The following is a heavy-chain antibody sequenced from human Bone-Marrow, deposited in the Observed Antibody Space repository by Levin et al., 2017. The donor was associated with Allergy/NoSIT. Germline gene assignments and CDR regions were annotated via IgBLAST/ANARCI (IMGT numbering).Heavy chain of an antibody. D-gene: IGHD4-23*01. CDR1: EFTFSSYW. J-gene: IGHJ4*02. CDR3: ARVVVGGQHLDY. CDR2: IKQDGSEI. V-gene: IGHV3-7*01. Sequence: GGSLRLSCGASEFTFSSYWMTWVRQAPGKGLEWVANIKQDGSEIHYLDSVKGRFTISRDNAKKSLYLQMNSLRAEDTAVYYCARVVVGGQHLDYWGQGTLVTVSS.